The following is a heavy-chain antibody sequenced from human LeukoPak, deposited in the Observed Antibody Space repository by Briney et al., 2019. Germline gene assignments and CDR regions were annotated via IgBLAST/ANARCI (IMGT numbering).Heavy chain of an antibody. CDR3: ARAPLIAAARSYYYYGMDV. D-gene: IGHD6-13*01. J-gene: IGHJ6*02. CDR1: GGSISSGDYY. Sequence: SQTLSLTCTVSGGSISSGDYYWSWLRQPPGKGLEWIGYIYYSGSTYYNPSLKSRVTISVDTSKNQFSLKLSSVTAADTAVYYCARAPLIAAARSYYYYGMDVWGQGTTVTVSS. V-gene: IGHV4-30-4*01. CDR2: IYYSGST.